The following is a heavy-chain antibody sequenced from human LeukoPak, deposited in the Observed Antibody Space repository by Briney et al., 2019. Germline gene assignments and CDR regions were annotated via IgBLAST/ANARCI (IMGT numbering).Heavy chain of an antibody. CDR2: INPNSGGT. CDR3: AREGSYGYGLEYYFDY. V-gene: IGHV1-2*04. Sequence: ASVKVSCKASGYTFTGYYMHWVRQAPGQGLEWMGWINPNSGGTNYAQKFQGWVTMTRDTSISTAYMELSRLRSDDTAVYYCAREGSYGYGLEYYFDYWGQGTLVTVSS. CDR1: GYTFTGYY. D-gene: IGHD5-18*01. J-gene: IGHJ4*02.